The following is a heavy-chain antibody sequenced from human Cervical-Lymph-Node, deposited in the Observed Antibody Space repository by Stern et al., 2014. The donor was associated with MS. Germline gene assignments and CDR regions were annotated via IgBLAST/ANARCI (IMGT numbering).Heavy chain of an antibody. D-gene: IGHD6-13*01. CDR3: GRGQQSFDP. V-gene: IGHV1-3*04. CDR2: INTANGDT. CDR1: GYTFTSYA. Sequence: DQLVESGAEVKKPGASVKVSGKASGYTFTSYAIPWVRQAPGQRLEWMGRINTANGDTYYSEKFQGRVTFTRDTSANTAYMELFSLTSEDTTVYYCGRGQQSFDPWGQGTLVTVSA. J-gene: IGHJ5*02.